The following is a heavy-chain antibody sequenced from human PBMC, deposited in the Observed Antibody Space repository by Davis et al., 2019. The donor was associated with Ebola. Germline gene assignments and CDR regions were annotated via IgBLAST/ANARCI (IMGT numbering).Heavy chain of an antibody. CDR3: ARRKLESGNYCDAFDI. CDR2: IYPGDSDT. D-gene: IGHD1-1*01. CDR1: GDTFATSW. Sequence: GESLKISCKGSGDTFATSWIAWVRQMPGKGLEWMGIIYPGDSDTRYSPSFQGQVTISVDKSISTAYLQWSSLKASDTAMYYCARRKLESGNYCDAFDIWGQGTMVTVSS. V-gene: IGHV5-51*01. J-gene: IGHJ3*02.